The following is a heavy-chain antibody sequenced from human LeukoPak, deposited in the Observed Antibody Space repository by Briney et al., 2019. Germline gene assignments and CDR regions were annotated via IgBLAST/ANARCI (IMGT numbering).Heavy chain of an antibody. D-gene: IGHD1-26*01. CDR2: IKQDGSEK. CDR3: ARDIGLVDY. Sequence: GGSLRLSCAASGSTFSSYWMSWVRQAPGKGLEWVANIKQDGSEKYYVDSVKGRFTISRDNAKNSLYLQMNSLRAEDTAVYYCARDIGLVDYWGQGTLVTVSS. V-gene: IGHV3-7*01. CDR1: GSTFSSYW. J-gene: IGHJ4*02.